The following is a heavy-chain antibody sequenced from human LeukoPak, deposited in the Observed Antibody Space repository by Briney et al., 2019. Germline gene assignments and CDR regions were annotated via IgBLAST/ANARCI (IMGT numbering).Heavy chain of an antibody. CDR1: GFTFSSYA. D-gene: IGHD3-16*01. Sequence: PGASLRLSCAASGFTFSSYAMSWVRQAPGKGLEWVSAISGSGGSTYYADSVKGRFTISRDNSKNTLYLQMNSLRAEDTAVYCCAKDWGDLSFYFDYWGQGTLVTVSS. J-gene: IGHJ4*02. CDR2: ISGSGGST. V-gene: IGHV3-23*01. CDR3: AKDWGDLSFYFDY.